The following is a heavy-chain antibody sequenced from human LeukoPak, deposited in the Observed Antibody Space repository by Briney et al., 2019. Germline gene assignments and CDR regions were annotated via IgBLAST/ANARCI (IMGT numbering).Heavy chain of an antibody. D-gene: IGHD3-3*01. J-gene: IGHJ6*03. V-gene: IGHV4-61*02. CDR2: IYTSGST. CDR1: GGSISSGSYY. Sequence: SQTLSLTCTVSGGSISSGSYYWSWIRQPAGKGLEWIGRIYTSGSTNYNPSLKSRVTISVDTSKNQFSLKLSSVTAADTAVYYCARDLTIFGVVITDYYYYYMDVWGKGTTVTVSS. CDR3: ARDLTIFGVVITDYYYYYMDV.